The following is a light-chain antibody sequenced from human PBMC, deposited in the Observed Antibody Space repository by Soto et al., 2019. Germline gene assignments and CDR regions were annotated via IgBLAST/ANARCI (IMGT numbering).Light chain of an antibody. CDR3: SSFTSGSTLVV. V-gene: IGLV2-14*01. CDR2: EVT. Sequence: QSVLTQPASVSGSPGQSITISCTGTSGDIGSYNRVSWYQQHPGKAPKLIIYEVTDRPSGVSNRFSGSKSGNTASLTISGLQAEDEAEYYCSSFTSGSTLVVFGGGTKLTVL. CDR1: SGDIGSYNR. J-gene: IGLJ2*01.